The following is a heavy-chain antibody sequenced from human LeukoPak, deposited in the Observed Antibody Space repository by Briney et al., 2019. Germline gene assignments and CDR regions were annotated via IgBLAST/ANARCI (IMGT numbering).Heavy chain of an antibody. J-gene: IGHJ4*02. CDR3: ARHDLDAIAAAQFDY. CDR1: GGSFSGYY. D-gene: IGHD6-13*01. CDR2: INHSGST. V-gene: IGHV4-34*01. Sequence: SETLSLTCAVYGGSFSGYYWSWIRQPPGKGLEWIGEINHSGSTNYNPSLKRRVTISVDTSKNQFSLNVSSVTAADTAVYFCARHDLDAIAAAQFDYWGQGTLVTVSS.